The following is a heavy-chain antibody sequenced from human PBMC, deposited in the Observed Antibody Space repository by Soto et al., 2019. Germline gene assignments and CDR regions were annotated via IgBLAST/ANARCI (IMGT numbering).Heavy chain of an antibody. CDR3: AISSYYDSSGYYYNYYYGMDV. CDR2: ISGSGGST. D-gene: IGHD3-22*01. Sequence: EVQLLESGGGLVQPGGSLRLSCAASGFTFSSYAMSWVRQAPGKGLEWVSAISGSGGSTYYADSVKGRFTISRDNSKNTLYLQMNSQRAEDTAVYYCAISSYYDSSGYYYNYYYGMDVWGQGTTVTVSS. V-gene: IGHV3-23*01. J-gene: IGHJ6*02. CDR1: GFTFSSYA.